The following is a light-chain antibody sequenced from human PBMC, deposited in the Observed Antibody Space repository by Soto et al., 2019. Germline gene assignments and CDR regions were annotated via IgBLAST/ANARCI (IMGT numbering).Light chain of an antibody. J-gene: IGKJ4*01. CDR3: QQYNNWPLT. CDR2: GAS. Sequence: EIVMTQSPATLSASQGERATLSCRASQSVSSNLAWYQQKPGQAPRLLLYGASTRATGIPARFSGSGSGTEFTLTISSLQSEDFAVYYCQQYNNWPLTFGGGTKVEIK. CDR1: QSVSSN. V-gene: IGKV3-15*01.